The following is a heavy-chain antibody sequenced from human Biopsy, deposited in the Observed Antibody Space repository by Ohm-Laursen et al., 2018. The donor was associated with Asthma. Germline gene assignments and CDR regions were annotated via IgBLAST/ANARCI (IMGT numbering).Heavy chain of an antibody. Sequence: SLRLSCAPSGFTVSRDHMFWVRQAPAKGLEWVSVIYSGGTSHTADSVRVRFTISRDYSKNTLYLQMHSLRAEDTAVYYCARGDSSNWSHYYFDYWGQGTLVTVSS. CDR3: ARGDSSNWSHYYFDY. V-gene: IGHV3-53*01. D-gene: IGHD3-22*01. CDR1: GFTVSRDH. CDR2: IYSGGTS. J-gene: IGHJ4*02.